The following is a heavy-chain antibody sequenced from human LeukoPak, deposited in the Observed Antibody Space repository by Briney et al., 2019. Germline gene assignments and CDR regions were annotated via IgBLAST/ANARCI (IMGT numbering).Heavy chain of an antibody. V-gene: IGHV3-23*01. CDR1: GFTFNSYA. D-gene: IGHD1-1*01. Sequence: GGSLRLSCAASGFTFNSYAMRWARHAPGKGLEWVSTISASGDSIYYADSVKGRFTISRDISRKPLYVQMSSLRAEDTALYYCARYIRSPLYYFDYWGRGTLVTVSS. CDR2: ISASGDSI. CDR3: ARYIRSPLYYFDY. J-gene: IGHJ4*02.